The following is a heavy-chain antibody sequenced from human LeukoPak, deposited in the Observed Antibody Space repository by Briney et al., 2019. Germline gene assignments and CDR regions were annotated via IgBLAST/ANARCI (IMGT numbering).Heavy chain of an antibody. CDR3: ARERGDFRFVDI. J-gene: IGHJ3*02. CDR1: GGSISSYY. Sequence: SETLSPTCTVSGGSISSYYWSWIRQPPGKGLEWIGYIGDSGSTNYNPSLKSRVTISVDTSKNQFSLKLSSVTAADTAVYYCARERGDFRFVDIWGQGTMVIVSS. D-gene: IGHD3-16*01. V-gene: IGHV4-59*01. CDR2: IGDSGST.